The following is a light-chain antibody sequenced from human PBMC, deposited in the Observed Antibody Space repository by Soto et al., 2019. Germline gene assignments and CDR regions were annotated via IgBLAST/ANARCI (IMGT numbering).Light chain of an antibody. CDR1: QDINKW. Sequence: DIQITQSPSSRSSSVLERCTITSGASQDINKWLAWYQQKPGLAPNLVIYTASRLHGGGPSRFSGSASGTDFTLTISSLQPEDFATYYCQQANSFPLTFGGGTKVDI. J-gene: IGKJ4*01. CDR2: TAS. V-gene: IGKV1-12*01. CDR3: QQANSFPLT.